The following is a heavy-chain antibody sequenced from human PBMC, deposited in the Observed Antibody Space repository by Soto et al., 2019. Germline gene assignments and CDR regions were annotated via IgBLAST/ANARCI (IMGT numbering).Heavy chain of an antibody. CDR1: GFTFSSYG. V-gene: IGHV3-33*01. D-gene: IGHD3-16*01. CDR2: KWYDGSNT. J-gene: IGHJ4*02. CDR3: ARHGSKYDYYLDY. Sequence: QVQLVESGGGVVQPGRSLRLSCAASGFTFSSYGMHGVRQAPGKGLEWVAVKWYDGSNTYYADSVKGQFTISRDNSKNTLYLQMNTLKAEDTAVYYCARHGSKYDYYLDYSGQGTLVTVSS.